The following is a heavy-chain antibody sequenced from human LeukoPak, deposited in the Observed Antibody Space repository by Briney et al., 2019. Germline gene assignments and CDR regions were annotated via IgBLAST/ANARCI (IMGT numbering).Heavy chain of an antibody. CDR3: AKEKGPDVTDY. D-gene: IGHD1-14*01. CDR2: ISGSGVNT. V-gene: IGHV3-23*01. Sequence: GGSLRPSCAASGFTFGSYVMSWVRQAPGKGLEWISGISGSGVNTHYADSVRGRFTISRDNSKNILYLQMNSLRAEDTALYYCAKEKGPDVTDYWGQGTLVTVSS. CDR1: GFTFGSYV. J-gene: IGHJ4*02.